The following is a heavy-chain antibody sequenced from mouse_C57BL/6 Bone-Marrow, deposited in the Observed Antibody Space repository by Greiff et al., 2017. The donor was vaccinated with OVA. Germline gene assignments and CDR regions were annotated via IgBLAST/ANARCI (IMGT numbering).Heavy chain of an antibody. D-gene: IGHD2-2*01. CDR3: ARRYGYDDAMDY. V-gene: IGHV5-17*01. CDR2: ISSGSSTI. J-gene: IGHJ4*01. CDR1: GFTFSDYG. Sequence: EVKLMESGGGLVKPGGSLKLSCAASGFTFSDYGMHWVRQAPEKGLEWVAYISSGSSTIYYADTVKGRFTISRDNAKNTLFLQMTSLRSEDTAMYYCARRYGYDDAMDYWGQGTSVTVSS.